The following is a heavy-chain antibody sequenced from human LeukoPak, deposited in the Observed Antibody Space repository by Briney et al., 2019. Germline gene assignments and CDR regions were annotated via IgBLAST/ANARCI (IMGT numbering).Heavy chain of an antibody. CDR2: ITISGRTA. J-gene: IGHJ4*02. CDR3: ARDFGWLSGFDN. Sequence: GGSLRLSCLASGFTFSNYAMSWVRQAPGKGLEWVSGITISGRTAYYADSVKGRFTISRDNFKNTLYLQMNSLRAEDTAVYYCARDFGWLSGFDNWGQGTLVTVSS. CDR1: GFTFSNYA. D-gene: IGHD3-9*01. V-gene: IGHV3-23*01.